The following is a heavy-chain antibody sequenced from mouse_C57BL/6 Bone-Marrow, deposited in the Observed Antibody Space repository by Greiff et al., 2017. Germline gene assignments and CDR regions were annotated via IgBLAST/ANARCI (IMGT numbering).Heavy chain of an antibody. Sequence: EVMLVESEGGLVQPGSSMKLSCTASGFTFSDYYMAWVRQVPEKGLEWVANINYDGSSTYYLDSLKSRFIISRDNAKNILYLQMSSLKSEDTATYYCARDDGEYWGQGTTLTVSS. V-gene: IGHV5-16*01. CDR2: INYDGSST. CDR3: ARDDGEY. CDR1: GFTFSDYY. J-gene: IGHJ2*01.